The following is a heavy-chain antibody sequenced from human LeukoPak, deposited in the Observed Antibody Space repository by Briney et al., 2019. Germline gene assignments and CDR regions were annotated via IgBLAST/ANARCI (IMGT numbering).Heavy chain of an antibody. CDR3: ARDMRSSGWYSEPNY. J-gene: IGHJ4*02. V-gene: IGHV3-21*01. D-gene: IGHD6-19*01. CDR2: ISSSSSYI. Sequence: GGSLRLSCAASGFTFSSYSMNWVRQAPGKGLEWVSSISSSSSYIYYADSVKGRFTISRDNAKNSLYLQMSSLRAEDTAVYYCARDMRSSGWYSEPNYWGQGTLVTVSS. CDR1: GFTFSSYS.